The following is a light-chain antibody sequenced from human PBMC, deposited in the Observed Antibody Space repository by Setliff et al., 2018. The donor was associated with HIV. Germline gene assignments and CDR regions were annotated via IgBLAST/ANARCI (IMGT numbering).Light chain of an antibody. Sequence: DIQMTQSPSTLSASVGDRVTITCRASQSISYWLAWYQQQPGKAPKLLIYKASTLESGVPSRFSGSGSGTEFTLTISSLQPEDSATYYCQQPASFPITFGQGTRLEIK. CDR1: QSISYW. J-gene: IGKJ5*01. CDR3: QQPASFPIT. CDR2: KAS. V-gene: IGKV1-5*03.